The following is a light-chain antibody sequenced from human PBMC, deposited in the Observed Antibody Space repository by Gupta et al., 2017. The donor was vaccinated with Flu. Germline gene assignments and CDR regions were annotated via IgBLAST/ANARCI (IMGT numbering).Light chain of an antibody. Sequence: QSALTQPASVSGSPGQSITISCTGTSSDVGSYNLVSWYQQHPGKAPKLMIYEGSKRPSGVSNRFSGSKSGNTASLTISGLQAEDEADYYCCSDAGSSTLVFGGGTKLTVL. CDR3: CSDAGSSTLV. CDR2: EGS. V-gene: IGLV2-23*01. J-gene: IGLJ2*01. CDR1: SSDVGSYNL.